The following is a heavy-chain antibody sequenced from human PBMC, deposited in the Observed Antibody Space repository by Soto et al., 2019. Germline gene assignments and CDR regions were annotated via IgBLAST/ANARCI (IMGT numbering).Heavy chain of an antibody. Sequence: QITLKESGPTLVKPTQTLTLTCSFSGFSLSTTGVGVGWIRQSPGKALEWLAIIYWDNDKRYSPSLKTRVTIPKHTSNNQVVLTVTNMDPVDTGTYYCARSLWFGELHWGQGALVTVSS. CDR2: IYWDNDK. D-gene: IGHD3-10*01. J-gene: IGHJ4*02. CDR1: GFSLSTTGVG. V-gene: IGHV2-5*02. CDR3: ARSLWFGELH.